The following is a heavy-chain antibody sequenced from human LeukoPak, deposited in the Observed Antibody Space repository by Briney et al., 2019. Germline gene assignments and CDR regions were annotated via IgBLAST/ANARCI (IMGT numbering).Heavy chain of an antibody. CDR2: IYYSGST. CDR3: ARSYWAGTATRGYYYYMDV. V-gene: IGHV4-39*01. D-gene: IGHD1-1*01. Sequence: SETLSLTCNVSGGSVSSSNYYWDWIRQPPGKGLEWIGNIYYSGSTYYNPSLKSRVSISVDTSRNPFSLKLSSVTAADTAVYYCARSYWAGTATRGYYYYMDVWGKGTTVTVSS. CDR1: GGSVSSSNYY. J-gene: IGHJ6*03.